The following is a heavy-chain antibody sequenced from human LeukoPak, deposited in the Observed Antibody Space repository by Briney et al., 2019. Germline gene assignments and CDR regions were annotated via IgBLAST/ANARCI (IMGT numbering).Heavy chain of an antibody. J-gene: IGHJ5*02. D-gene: IGHD2-2*01. Sequence: GSLRLSCAASGFTFSDYYMSWIRQAPGKGLEWVSYISGSSSNTKYADSVKGRFTISRDNAKNSLYLQMNSLRAEDTAVYYCARDSAHIVVVPVVIPPGLDNWFDPWGQGTLVTVSS. CDR1: GFTFSDYY. V-gene: IGHV3-11*05. CDR2: ISGSSSNT. CDR3: ARDSAHIVVVPVVIPPGLDNWFDP.